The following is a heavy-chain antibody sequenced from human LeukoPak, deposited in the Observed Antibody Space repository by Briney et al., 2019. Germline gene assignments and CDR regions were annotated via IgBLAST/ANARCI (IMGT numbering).Heavy chain of an antibody. D-gene: IGHD1-26*01. Sequence: PSETLSLTCTVSGGSISSYYWSWIRQPPGKGLEWIGYIYYSGSTSYNPSLKSRVTISVDTSKNQFSLKLSSVTAADTAVYYCARHQEEGSPYYGMDVWGQGTTVTVSS. CDR2: IYYSGST. CDR1: GGSISSYY. J-gene: IGHJ6*02. V-gene: IGHV4-59*08. CDR3: ARHQEEGSPYYGMDV.